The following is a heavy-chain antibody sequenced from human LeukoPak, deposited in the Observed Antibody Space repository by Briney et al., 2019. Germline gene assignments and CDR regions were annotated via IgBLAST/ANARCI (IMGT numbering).Heavy chain of an antibody. Sequence: ASVKVSCKASGNIFTSFYMHWVRQAPGQGLEWMGLINPSGDSTNYAQKFQGRVTVTRDTSTSTVYMELSSLRSEDTAVYYCAGRGIAAHRGGFDPWGQGTLVTVSS. CDR1: GNIFTSFY. V-gene: IGHV1-46*01. D-gene: IGHD6-13*01. CDR3: AGRGIAAHRGGFDP. J-gene: IGHJ5*02. CDR2: INPSGDST.